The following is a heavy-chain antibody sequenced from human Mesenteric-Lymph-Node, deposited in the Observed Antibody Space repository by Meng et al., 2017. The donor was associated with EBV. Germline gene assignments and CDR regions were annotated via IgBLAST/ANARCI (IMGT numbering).Heavy chain of an antibody. J-gene: IGHJ5*02. CDR3: ARTVRQFIMGDWFDP. Sequence: QGQLVQSGPEVKKPGSSVKVSCKSSGDTFTNYTISWVRQAPGQGLEWLGGVIPMFGTANYAQNFQDRLTITADKSTETAYMELNSLTSEDTAVYYCARTVRQFIMGDWFDPWGQGTLVTGSS. D-gene: IGHD3-10*02. CDR1: GDTFTNYT. V-gene: IGHV1-69*06. CDR2: VIPMFGTA.